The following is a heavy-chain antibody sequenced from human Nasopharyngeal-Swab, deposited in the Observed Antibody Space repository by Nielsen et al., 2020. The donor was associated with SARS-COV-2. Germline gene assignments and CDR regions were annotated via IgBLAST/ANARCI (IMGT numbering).Heavy chain of an antibody. J-gene: IGHJ4*02. CDR3: ARKRGISVAGGNLDY. V-gene: IGHV5-10-1*01. Sequence: GESPKISCKGPGYSSSTYWITWVRQMPGKGLEWMGRIDPSDSYTNYSPSFHGHVTISTDKSINTAYLQWNSLKASDTAIYYCARKRGISVAGGNLDYWGPGTLVTVSS. D-gene: IGHD6-19*01. CDR2: IDPSDSYT. CDR1: GYSSSTYW.